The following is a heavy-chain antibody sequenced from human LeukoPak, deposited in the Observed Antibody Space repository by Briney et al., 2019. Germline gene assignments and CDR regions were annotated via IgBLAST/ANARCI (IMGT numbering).Heavy chain of an antibody. V-gene: IGHV3-23*01. CDR3: ARSEAVAWSFDL. CDR1: GFTFSSYG. Sequence: GGSLRLSCAASGFTFSSYGMSWFRQAPGKGLEWLSAISGSGGSTYYADSVQGRFTISRDNSKNTLYLQMSSLRAEDTAVYYCARSEAVAWSFDLWGRGTLVTVSS. J-gene: IGHJ2*01. D-gene: IGHD6-19*01. CDR2: ISGSGGST.